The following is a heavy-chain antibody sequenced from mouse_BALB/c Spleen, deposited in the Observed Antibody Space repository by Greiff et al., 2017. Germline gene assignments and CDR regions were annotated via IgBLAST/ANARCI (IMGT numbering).Heavy chain of an antibody. D-gene: IGHD3-3*01. CDR2: IYPSDSYT. Sequence: QVHVKQPGAELVRPGASVKLSCKASGYTFTSYWINWVKQRPGQGLEWIGNIYPSDSYTNYNQKFKDKATLTVDKSSSTAYMQLSSPTSEDSAVYYCTRAGDSGYFDVWGAGTTVTVSS. CDR3: TRAGDSGYFDV. J-gene: IGHJ1*01. V-gene: IGHV1-69*02. CDR1: GYTFTSYW.